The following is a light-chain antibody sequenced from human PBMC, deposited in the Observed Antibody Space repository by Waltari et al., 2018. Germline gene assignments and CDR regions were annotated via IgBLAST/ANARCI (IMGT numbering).Light chain of an antibody. CDR1: SSAVGAYKY. V-gene: IGLV2-8*01. J-gene: IGLJ2*01. CDR3: ASRAASKV. CDR2: EVS. Sequence: QSALTRPPSASGSPGQSVTISCPGTSSAVGAYKYVSWYHQHPGKAPKRLIYEVSKRASGVPDRFSGSKSAHTASLTVSGLQAEYEADYYCASRAASKVFGGGTKLTVL.